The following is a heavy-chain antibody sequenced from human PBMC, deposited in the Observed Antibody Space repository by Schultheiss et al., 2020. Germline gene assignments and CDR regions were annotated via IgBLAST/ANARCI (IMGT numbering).Heavy chain of an antibody. CDR1: GFTFSSYA. D-gene: IGHD4-11*01. J-gene: IGHJ4*02. Sequence: GGSLRLSCAASGFTFSSYAMNWVRQAPGKGLVWVSYISSSGSTIYYADSVKGRFTISRDNAKNTLYLQMNSLRAEDTAVYYCAKDATVTTISDYFDYWGQGTLVTGSS. CDR2: ISSSGSTI. CDR3: AKDATVTTISDYFDY. V-gene: IGHV3-48*04.